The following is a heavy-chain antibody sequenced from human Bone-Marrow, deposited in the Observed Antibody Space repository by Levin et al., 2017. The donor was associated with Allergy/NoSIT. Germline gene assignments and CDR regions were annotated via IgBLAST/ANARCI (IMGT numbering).Heavy chain of an antibody. CDR2: ISWNSGSI. D-gene: IGHD1-7*01. CDR1: GFTFDDYA. J-gene: IGHJ5*02. Sequence: GGSLRLSCAASGFTFDDYAMHWVRQAPGKGLEWVSGISWNSGSIGYADSVKGRFTISRDNAKNSLYLQMNSLRAEDTALYYCAKDRQLELLNWFDPWGQGTLVTVSS. CDR3: AKDRQLELLNWFDP. V-gene: IGHV3-9*01.